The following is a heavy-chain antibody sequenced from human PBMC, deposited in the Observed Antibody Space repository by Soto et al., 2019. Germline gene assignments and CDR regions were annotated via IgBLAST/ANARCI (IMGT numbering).Heavy chain of an antibody. Sequence: EVQLVESGGGLVQPGGSLRLSCAASGFTFSSYDMHWVRQATGKGLEWVSAIGTAGDTYYPGSVKGRFTISRENAKNSLYLQMNSLRVGDTAVYYCARGPYGSGSPIAPYYFDYWGQGPLVTVSS. CDR2: IGTAGDT. J-gene: IGHJ4*02. V-gene: IGHV3-13*01. D-gene: IGHD3-10*01. CDR1: GFTFSSYD. CDR3: ARGPYGSGSPIAPYYFDY.